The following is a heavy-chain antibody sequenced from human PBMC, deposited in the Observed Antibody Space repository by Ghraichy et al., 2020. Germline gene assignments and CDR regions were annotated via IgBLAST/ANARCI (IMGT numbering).Heavy chain of an antibody. CDR3: ARDLHLPYYDSGHSGYFDS. CDR1: GFTFSFYG. V-gene: IGHV3-33*01. D-gene: IGHD3-22*01. J-gene: IGHJ4*02. Sequence: GGSLRLSCAASGFTFSFYGMHWVRQAPGKGLQWVAVIWNDGTNKYYSDSVRGRFTISRDNSKNTLFLQLSSLRVEDTAVYYCARDLHLPYYDSGHSGYFDSWGQGTLVTVSS. CDR2: IWNDGTNK.